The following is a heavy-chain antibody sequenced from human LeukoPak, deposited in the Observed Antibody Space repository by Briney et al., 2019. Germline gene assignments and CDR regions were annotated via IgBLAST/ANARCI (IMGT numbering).Heavy chain of an antibody. D-gene: IGHD5-12*01. CDR2: ISYDGSNK. V-gene: IGHV3-30*18. J-gene: IGHJ4*02. CDR1: GFTFSSYG. Sequence: AGGSLRLSCAASGFTFSSYGMHWVRQAPGKGLEWVAVISYDGSNKYYADSVKGRFTISRDNSKNTLYLQMNSLRAEDTAVYYCAKDAVATIELLYYFDYWGQGTLVTVSS. CDR3: AKDAVATIELLYYFDY.